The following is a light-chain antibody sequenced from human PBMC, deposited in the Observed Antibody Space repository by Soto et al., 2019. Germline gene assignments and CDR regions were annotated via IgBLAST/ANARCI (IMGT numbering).Light chain of an antibody. CDR1: SSDGGRNNR. Sequence: ALTQPASVSRSPEQPFTISSTGPSSDGGRNNRVSWYHKPPGPAPKLMINEASNRPSGVPDRFSGTKSCNTASLTISAIHAEDVADYYCISYTTSSTWGVFGTATKVTVL. J-gene: IGLJ1*01. CDR3: ISYTTSSTWGV. V-gene: IGLV2-18*02. CDR2: EAS.